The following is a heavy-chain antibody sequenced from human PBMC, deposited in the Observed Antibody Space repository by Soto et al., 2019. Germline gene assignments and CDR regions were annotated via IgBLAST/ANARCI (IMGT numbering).Heavy chain of an antibody. J-gene: IGHJ4*02. V-gene: IGHV4-34*01. D-gene: IGHD2-2*01. CDR1: GGSFSGYY. Sequence: PSETLSLTCAVYGGSFSGYYWSWIRQPPGKGLEWIGEINHSGSTNYNPSLKSRVTISVDTSKNQFSLKLSSVTAADTAVYYCARRREAGASIDYWGQGTLVTVSS. CDR3: ARRREAGASIDY. CDR2: INHSGST.